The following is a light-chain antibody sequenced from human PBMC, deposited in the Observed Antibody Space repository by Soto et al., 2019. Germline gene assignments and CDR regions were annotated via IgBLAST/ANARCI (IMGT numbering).Light chain of an antibody. V-gene: IGKV3-11*01. CDR3: QQRSNWLGT. CDR1: QSVSSY. J-gene: IGKJ3*01. CDR2: DAS. Sequence: EIVLTQSPATLSLSPGERATLSCRASQSVSSYLAWYQQKPGQAPRLLIYDASNWATGIPARFSGSGSGTDFTLTISSLEPEDFAVYYCQQRSNWLGTFGPGTKVDIK.